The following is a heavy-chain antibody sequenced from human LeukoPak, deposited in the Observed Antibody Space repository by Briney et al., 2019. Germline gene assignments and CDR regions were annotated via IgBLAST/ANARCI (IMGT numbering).Heavy chain of an antibody. D-gene: IGHD2-2*01. CDR3: AKNATSGFFSD. J-gene: IGHJ1*01. V-gene: IGHV4-28*01. Sequence: SETLSLTCTVSGHSISNTFYWGWIRQSPGKGLEWIGSIHHSGNRFESGSTHYNPSLRSQVTVSADTSKNQFSLRLTSVTAADTAVYFCAKNATSGFFSDWGQGVLVTVSS. CDR1: GHSISNTFY. CDR2: IHHSGNRFESGST.